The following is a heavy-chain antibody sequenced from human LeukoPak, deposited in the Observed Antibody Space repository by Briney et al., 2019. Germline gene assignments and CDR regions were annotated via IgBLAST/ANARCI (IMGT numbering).Heavy chain of an antibody. CDR1: GFTFSTYA. CDR2: ISSFSGTI. V-gene: IGHV3-48*01. Sequence: GGSLRLSCAASGFTFSTYAMSWVRQAPGKGLEWVSYISSFSGTINYADSVKGRFTISRDNAKNSLYLQMNSLRAEDTAVYYCARDQGGVGYWGQGTLVTVSS. CDR3: ARDQGGVGY. D-gene: IGHD3-16*01. J-gene: IGHJ4*02.